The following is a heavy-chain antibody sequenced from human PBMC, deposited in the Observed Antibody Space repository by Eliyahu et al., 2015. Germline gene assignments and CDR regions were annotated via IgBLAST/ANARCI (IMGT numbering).Heavy chain of an antibody. J-gene: IGHJ5*02. CDR2: INPNGGGT. V-gene: IGHV1-2*02. CDR1: GYTFSXFY. Sequence: QVQLVQSGAEVKNPGASVKVSCKAXGYTFSXFYMHXARQAPGQGLEWMGWINPNGGGTHYAEKFQGRVTMTRDTSINTAYLDLRSLRSDDTAIYYCARERAECSGGSCHRRTFDPWGQGTQVTVSS. D-gene: IGHD2-15*01. CDR3: ARERAECSGGSCHRRTFDP.